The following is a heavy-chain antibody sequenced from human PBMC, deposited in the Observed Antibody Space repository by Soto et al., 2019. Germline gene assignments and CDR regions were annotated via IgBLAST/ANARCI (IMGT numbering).Heavy chain of an antibody. D-gene: IGHD1-7*01. CDR2: VYHSGST. J-gene: IGHJ5*02. CDR3: AIGVPQRELRNWFDP. Sequence: LCPTCPAYGSSFSGYSWSWIRQPPGEGPEWTGDVYHSGSTTYNPSLKSQVTISIDTYNNQFSLKLSSVTAADTAVYYCAIGVPQRELRNWFDPWGQGTQVTVSS. V-gene: IGHV4-34*01. CDR1: GSSFSGYS.